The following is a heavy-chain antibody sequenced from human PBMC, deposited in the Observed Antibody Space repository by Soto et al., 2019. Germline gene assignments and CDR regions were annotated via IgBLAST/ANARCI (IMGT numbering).Heavy chain of an antibody. CDR2: IYYTGST. J-gene: IGHJ6*02. Sequence: PSETLSLTCTVSGGAISSYYWSWIRQPPGKGLEWIGYIYYTGSTSYNPSLKSRVTLSLDISKNQFSLKLSSVTAADTAVYYCARGDYYGSGSYYKGYYYGMDVWGQGTTVTVSS. CDR1: GGAISSYY. D-gene: IGHD3-10*01. V-gene: IGHV4-59*12. CDR3: ARGDYYGSGSYYKGYYYGMDV.